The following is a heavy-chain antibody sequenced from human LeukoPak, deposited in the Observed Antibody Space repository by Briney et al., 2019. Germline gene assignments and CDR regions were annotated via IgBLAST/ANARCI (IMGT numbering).Heavy chain of an antibody. CDR2: ISSSGRDT. CDR3: AKIMPAAGTAC. V-gene: IGHV3-23*01. D-gene: IGHD6-13*01. Sequence: GGSLRLSCAASAFTFSSYGMTWVRQAPGKGLEWVSTISSSGRDTYYADSVKGRSTISRDNSKNTLYLQLNSLRAEDTAEYYCAKIMPAAGTACWGQGTLVTVSS. CDR1: AFTFSSYG. J-gene: IGHJ4*02.